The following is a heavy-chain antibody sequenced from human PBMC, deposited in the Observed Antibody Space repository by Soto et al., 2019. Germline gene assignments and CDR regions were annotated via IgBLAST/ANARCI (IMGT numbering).Heavy chain of an antibody. CDR1: GFTFSSYA. CDR3: ARENVDTAMVNFDY. V-gene: IGHV3-30-3*01. J-gene: IGHJ4*02. D-gene: IGHD5-18*01. Sequence: LRLSCAASGFTFSSYAMHWVRQAPGKGLEWVAVISYDGSNKYYADSVKGRFTISRDNSKNTLYLQMNSLRAEDTAVYYCARENVDTAMVNFDYWGQGTLLTVSS. CDR2: ISYDGSNK.